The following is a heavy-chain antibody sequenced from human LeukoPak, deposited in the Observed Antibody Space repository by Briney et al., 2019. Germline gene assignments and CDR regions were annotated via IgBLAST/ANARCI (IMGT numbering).Heavy chain of an antibody. CDR2: INSDGSST. CDR3: ARALAVAVTGGSDP. D-gene: IGHD6-19*01. V-gene: IGHV3-74*01. J-gene: IGHJ5*02. Sequence: GGSLRLSCAAPGFTFSSYWMHWVRQAPGKGLVWVSRINSDGSSTSYADSVKGRFTISRDNAKNTLYLQMNSLRADDTAVYYCARALAVAVTGGSDPWGQGTLVTVSS. CDR1: GFTFSSYW.